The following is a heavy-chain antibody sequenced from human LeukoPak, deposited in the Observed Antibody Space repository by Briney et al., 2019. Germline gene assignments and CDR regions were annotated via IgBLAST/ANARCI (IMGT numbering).Heavy chain of an antibody. CDR2: ISAYNGNT. CDR3: AREFPIVVVVAATPDNWFDP. D-gene: IGHD2-15*01. Sequence: GASVKVSCKASGYTFTSYGISWVRQAPGQGLEWMGWISAYNGNTNYAQKLQGRVTMTTDTSTSTAYMELRSLRSDDTAVYYCAREFPIVVVVAATPDNWFDPWGQGTLVTVSS. CDR1: GYTFTSYG. V-gene: IGHV1-18*01. J-gene: IGHJ5*02.